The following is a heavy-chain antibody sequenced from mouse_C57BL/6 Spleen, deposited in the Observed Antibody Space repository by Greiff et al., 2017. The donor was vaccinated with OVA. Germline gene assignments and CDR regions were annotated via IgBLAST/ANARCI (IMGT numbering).Heavy chain of an antibody. Sequence: EVKLQESGGGLVQPGGSLSLSCAASGFTFTDYYMSWVRQPPGKALEWLGFIRNKANGYTTEYSASVKGRFTISRDNSQSILYLQMNTLRAEDSATYYCASLNRGYYFDYWGQGTTLTVSS. CDR3: ASLNRGYYFDY. V-gene: IGHV7-3*01. CDR2: IRNKANGYTT. J-gene: IGHJ2*01. D-gene: IGHD1-3*01. CDR1: GFTFTDYY.